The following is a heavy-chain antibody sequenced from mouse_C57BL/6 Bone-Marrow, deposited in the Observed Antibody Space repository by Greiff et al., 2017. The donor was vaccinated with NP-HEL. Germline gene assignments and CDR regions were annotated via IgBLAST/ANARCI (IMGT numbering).Heavy chain of an antibody. J-gene: IGHJ2*01. D-gene: IGHD2-2*01. Sequence: QVQLQQPGAELVRPGTSVKLSCKASGYTFTSFWMHWVKQRPGQGLEWIGVIDPSDSYTNYNQKFKGKATLTVDTSPSTAYMQLSSLTSEDSAVYYCAIYYGYGWGQGTTLTVSS. V-gene: IGHV1-59*01. CDR1: GYTFTSFW. CDR2: IDPSDSYT. CDR3: AIYYGYG.